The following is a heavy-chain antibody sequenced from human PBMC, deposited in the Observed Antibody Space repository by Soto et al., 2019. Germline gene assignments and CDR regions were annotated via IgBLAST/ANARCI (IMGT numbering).Heavy chain of an antibody. J-gene: IGHJ6*02. CDR2: ISSSSSYI. CDR3: AREGVQHGSGPYYYYGMDV. CDR1: GFTFSSYS. D-gene: IGHD3-10*01. Sequence: EVQLEESGGGLVKPGGSLRLSCAASGFTFSSYSMNWVRQAPVKGLEWVSSISSSSSYIYYADSVKGRFTISRDNAKNSLYLQMNSLRAEDTAVYYCAREGVQHGSGPYYYYGMDVWGQGTTVTVSS. V-gene: IGHV3-21*01.